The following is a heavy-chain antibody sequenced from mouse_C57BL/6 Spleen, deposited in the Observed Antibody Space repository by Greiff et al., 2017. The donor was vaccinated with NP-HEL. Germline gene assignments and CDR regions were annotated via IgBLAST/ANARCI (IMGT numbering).Heavy chain of an antibody. CDR2: ILPGSGST. J-gene: IGHJ3*01. D-gene: IGHD4-1*01. CDR1: GYTFTGYW. V-gene: IGHV1-9*01. Sequence: VKLMESGAELMKPGASVKLSCKATGYTFTGYWIEWVKQRPGHGLEWIGEILPGSGSTNYNEKFKGKATFTADTSSNTAYMQLSSLTTEDSAIYYCASGPGTGFAYWGQGTLVTVSA. CDR3: ASGPGTGFAY.